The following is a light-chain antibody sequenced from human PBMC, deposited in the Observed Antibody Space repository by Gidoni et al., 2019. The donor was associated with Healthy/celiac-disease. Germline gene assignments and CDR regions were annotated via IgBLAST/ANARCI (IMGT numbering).Light chain of an antibody. CDR1: SSNIGAGSD. J-gene: IGLJ2*01. CDR2: GNS. V-gene: IGLV1-40*01. CDR3: QSYDSSLSSWV. Sequence: QSALTQPPSVSAAPGQRVTISCTGSSSNIGAGSDVHWYQQLPGTAPKLLIYGNSNRPSGVPDRFSGSKSGTSASLAITGLQAEDEADYYCQSYDSSLSSWVFGGGTKLTVL.